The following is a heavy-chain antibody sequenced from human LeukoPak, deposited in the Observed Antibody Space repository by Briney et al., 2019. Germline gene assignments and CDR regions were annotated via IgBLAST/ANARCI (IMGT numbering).Heavy chain of an antibody. CDR3: AKDRWAPTDGGSSPLD. J-gene: IGHJ4*02. V-gene: IGHV3-21*04. D-gene: IGHD4-17*01. CDR2: ISSSSSYI. CDR1: GFTFSSYS. Sequence: MPGGSLRLSCAASGFTFSSYSMNWVRQAPGKGLEWVSSISSSSSYIYYADSVKGRFTISRDNAKNSLYLQMNSLRAEDTAVYYCAKDRWAPTDGGSSPLDWGQGTLVTVSS.